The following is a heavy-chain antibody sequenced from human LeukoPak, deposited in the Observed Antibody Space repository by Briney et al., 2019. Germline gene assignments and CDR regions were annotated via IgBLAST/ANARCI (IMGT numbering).Heavy chain of an antibody. D-gene: IGHD2-15*01. Sequence: GASVKVSCKASGYTFTDYYMHWVRQAPGQGLEWMGWINPNSGGTNYAQKFQGRVTMTRDTSISTAYMELSRLRSDDTAVYYCARDYFSRAAVLGYFDLWGRGTLVTVSS. J-gene: IGHJ2*01. CDR3: ARDYFSRAAVLGYFDL. CDR1: GYTFTDYY. CDR2: INPNSGGT. V-gene: IGHV1-2*02.